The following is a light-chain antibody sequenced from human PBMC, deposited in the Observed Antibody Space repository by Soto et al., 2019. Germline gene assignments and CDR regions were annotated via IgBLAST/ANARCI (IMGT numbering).Light chain of an antibody. CDR2: NTN. J-gene: IGLJ2*01. V-gene: IGLV1-44*01. Sequence: QSVLTQPPSASGTPGQRVTISCSGSSSNIGSNAVNWYQQLPGTAPKLLIYNTNQRPSGAPDRFSGSKSGTSASLAISGLQSEDAADYYCATWDDSPRDLVFGGGTKVTVL. CDR3: ATWDDSPRDLV. CDR1: SSNIGSNA.